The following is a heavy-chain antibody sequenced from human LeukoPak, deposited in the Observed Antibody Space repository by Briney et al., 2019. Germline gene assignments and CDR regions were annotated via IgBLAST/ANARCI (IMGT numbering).Heavy chain of an antibody. J-gene: IGHJ4*02. CDR3: ARGGLEDGVAVGSLYR. CDR1: GGTFSSYA. V-gene: IGHV1-69*05. Sequence: ASVKVSCKASGGTFSSYAISWVRQAPGQGLEWMGGIIPIFGTANYAQKFQGRVTITTDESTSTAYMELSSLRSEDTAVYYCARGGLEDGVAVGSLYRWGQGTLVTVSS. CDR2: IIPIFGTA. D-gene: IGHD6-19*01.